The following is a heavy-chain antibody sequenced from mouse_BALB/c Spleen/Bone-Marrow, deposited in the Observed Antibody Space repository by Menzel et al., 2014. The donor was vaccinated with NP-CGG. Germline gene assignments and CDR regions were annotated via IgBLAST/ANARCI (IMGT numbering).Heavy chain of an antibody. CDR3: ARPTIYYDYDGYAMDY. V-gene: IGHV5-12*02. CDR1: GFTFSDYY. Sequence: EVKVVESGGGLVQPGGSLKLSCATSGFTFSDYYTYWVRQTPEKRLEWVAYISNGGGSTYYPDTVKGRFTISRDNAKNTLYLQMSRLKSEDTAMYYCARPTIYYDYDGYAMDYWGQGTSVTVSS. J-gene: IGHJ4*01. CDR2: ISNGGGST. D-gene: IGHD2-4*01.